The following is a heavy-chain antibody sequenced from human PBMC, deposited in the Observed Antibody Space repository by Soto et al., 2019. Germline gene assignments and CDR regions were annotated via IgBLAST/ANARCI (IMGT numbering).Heavy chain of an antibody. J-gene: IGHJ4*02. Sequence: EVQLVESGGGLVQPGRSLRLSCAASGFTFDDYAMHWVRQAPGKGLEWVSGISWNSGSIGYADSVKGRFTISRDNAKNSLYLQMNSLRAEDTALYYCATASSGSSWYDNFDYWGQGTLVTVSS. V-gene: IGHV3-9*01. CDR1: GFTFDDYA. D-gene: IGHD6-13*01. CDR3: ATASSGSSWYDNFDY. CDR2: ISWNSGSI.